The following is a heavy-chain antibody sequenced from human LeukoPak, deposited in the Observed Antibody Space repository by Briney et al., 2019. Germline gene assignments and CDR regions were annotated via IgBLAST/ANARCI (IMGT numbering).Heavy chain of an antibody. CDR2: IYPGDSDT. CDR3: ARGTDSNGYYSLEYYLDY. Sequence: GESLKISCKGSGYSFTSYWIGWVRQMPGKGLEWMGIIYPGDSDTRYSPSFQGQVTISADKSISTAYLQWSSLKASDTAMYYCARGTDSNGYYSLEYYLDYWGQGTLVTVSS. V-gene: IGHV5-51*01. CDR1: GYSFTSYW. D-gene: IGHD3-22*01. J-gene: IGHJ4*02.